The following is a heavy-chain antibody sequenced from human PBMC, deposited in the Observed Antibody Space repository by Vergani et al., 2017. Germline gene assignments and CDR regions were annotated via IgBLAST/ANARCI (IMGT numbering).Heavy chain of an antibody. V-gene: IGHV3-30-3*01. CDR3: AKAGGGTHRDYYYYYYMDV. CDR2: ISYDGTNK. J-gene: IGHJ6*03. D-gene: IGHD1-26*01. CDR1: GFTFGDHG. Sequence: QVQLVESGGGVVQPGRSLRLSCAASGFTFGDHGIHWVRRAPGKGLEWVALISYDGTNKYYTNSVRGRFTISRDNSKSTLFLQMNSLRVEDTAIYYCAKAGGGTHRDYYYYYYMDVWGKGTTVTVSS.